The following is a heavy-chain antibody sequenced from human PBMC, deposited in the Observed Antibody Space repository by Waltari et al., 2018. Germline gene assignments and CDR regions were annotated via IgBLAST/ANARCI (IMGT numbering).Heavy chain of an antibody. D-gene: IGHD3-3*02. J-gene: IGHJ6*02. V-gene: IGHV3-74*03. CDR2: TNLDGSST. Sequence: EVQLVESGGGLVQPGGSLRLSCAASGFTYSSHWMQWVRQAPGKGWGWVSRTNLDGSSTTDADSVKGRFTSPSDNAKNTLSLPMISLSAEDTAVYYCARGSFLEWLGGMDGWGQGTTVSVS. CDR3: ARGSFLEWLGGMDG. CDR1: GFTYSSHW.